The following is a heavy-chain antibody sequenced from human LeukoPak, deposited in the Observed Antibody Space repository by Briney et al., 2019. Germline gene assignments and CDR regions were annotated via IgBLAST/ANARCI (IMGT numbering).Heavy chain of an antibody. CDR1: GGSISSSSYY. V-gene: IGHV4-39*07. J-gene: IGHJ4*02. Sequence: SETLSLTCTVSGGSISSSSYYWGWIRQPPGKGLEWIGSIYYSGSTYYNPSLKSRVTISVDTSKNQFSLKLSSVTAADTAVYYCARDARVQKWFGEVIMTTTYYFDDWGQGTLVTVSS. CDR3: ARDARVQKWFGEVIMTTTYYFDD. CDR2: IYYSGST. D-gene: IGHD3-10*01.